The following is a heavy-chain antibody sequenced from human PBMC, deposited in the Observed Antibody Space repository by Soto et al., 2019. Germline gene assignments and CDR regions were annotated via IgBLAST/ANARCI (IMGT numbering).Heavy chain of an antibody. Sequence: SSVKVSCKASGGTFSSYAISWVRQAPGQGLEWVGGIIPIFGTANYAQKFQGRVTITADESTSTAYMELSSLRSEDTAVYYCASWGHGSGIRYHGMDVWGQGTTVTVSS. CDR2: IIPIFGTA. J-gene: IGHJ6*02. CDR1: GGTFSSYA. D-gene: IGHD3-10*01. V-gene: IGHV1-69*13. CDR3: ASWGHGSGIRYHGMDV.